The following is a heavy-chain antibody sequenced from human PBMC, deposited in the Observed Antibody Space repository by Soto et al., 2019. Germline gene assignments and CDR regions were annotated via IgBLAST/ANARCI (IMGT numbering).Heavy chain of an antibody. J-gene: IGHJ4*02. V-gene: IGHV5-10-1*01. CDR1: GYSFTSYW. CDR3: KAGGIYGGKSFDY. CDR2: IDPSDSYA. Sequence: GESLKISCKGSGYSFTSYWISWVRQMPGKGLEWMGRIDPSDSYANYSPSFQGHVTISADKSISTAYLQWSSLKASDTAMYYCKAGGIYGGKSFDYWGQGTLVTVS. D-gene: IGHD4-17*01.